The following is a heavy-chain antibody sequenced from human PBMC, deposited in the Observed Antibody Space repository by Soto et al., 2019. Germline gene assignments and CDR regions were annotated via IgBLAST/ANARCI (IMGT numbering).Heavy chain of an antibody. CDR3: AIGPRRHLSPNHSNLDY. V-gene: IGHV1-24*01. CDR1: GYTLTELS. D-gene: IGHD3-22*01. J-gene: IGHJ4*02. Sequence: ASVKVSCKVSGYTLTELSMHWVRQAPGKGLEWMGGFDPEDGETIYAQKIQGRVTMTEDTSTDTAYMELSSLRSEDTAVYYCAIGPRRHLSPNHSNLDYWGQGTLVTVSS. CDR2: FDPEDGET.